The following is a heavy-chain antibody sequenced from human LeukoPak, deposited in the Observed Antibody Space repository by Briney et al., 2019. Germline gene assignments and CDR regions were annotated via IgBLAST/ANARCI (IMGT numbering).Heavy chain of an antibody. D-gene: IGHD2-2*01. Sequence: SVKVSCKASGGTFSSYAISWVRQAPGQGLEWMGRIIPILGIANYAQKFQGRVTITADKSTSTAHMELSSLRSEDTAVYYCARDARNPGYCSSTSCYYYGMDVWGQGTTVTVSS. J-gene: IGHJ6*02. CDR3: ARDARNPGYCSSTSCYYYGMDV. V-gene: IGHV1-69*04. CDR1: GGTFSSYA. CDR2: IIPILGIA.